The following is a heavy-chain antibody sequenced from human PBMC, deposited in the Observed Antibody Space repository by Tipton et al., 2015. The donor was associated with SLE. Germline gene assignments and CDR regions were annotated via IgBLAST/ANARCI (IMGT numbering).Heavy chain of an antibody. CDR2: VYYSGST. J-gene: IGHJ6*02. Sequence: GSLRLSCTVSGGSINRSYWSWIRQPPGKGLEWIGYVYYSGSTNHNPSLKSRVTISMDPSKNQFSLKLNSVTAADTAVYYCARFRDEYYYYAMDVWGQGTTVTVSS. CDR3: ARFRDEYYYYAMDV. V-gene: IGHV4-59*08. CDR1: GGSINRSY.